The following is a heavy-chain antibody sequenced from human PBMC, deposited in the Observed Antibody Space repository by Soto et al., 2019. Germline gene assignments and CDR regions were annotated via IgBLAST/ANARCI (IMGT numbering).Heavy chain of an antibody. CDR1: GFTFGDYA. J-gene: IGHJ3*02. D-gene: IGHD5-18*01. CDR2: IRSKAYGGTT. V-gene: IGHV3-49*03. Sequence: GGSLRLSCTASGFTFGDYAMSWFRQAPGKGLEWVGFIRSKAYGGTTEYAASVKGRFTISRDDSKSIAYLQMNSLKTEDTAVYYCTRRALGYSYGLGAFDIWGQGTMVTVSS. CDR3: TRRALGYSYGLGAFDI.